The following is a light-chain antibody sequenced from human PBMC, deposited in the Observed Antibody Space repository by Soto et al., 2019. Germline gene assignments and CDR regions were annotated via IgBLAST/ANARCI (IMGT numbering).Light chain of an antibody. CDR1: QNIYTW. CDR3: QQNFNFPRT. CDR2: AAT. V-gene: IGKV1-5*01. J-gene: IGKJ1*01. Sequence: DYQVTQSPSTLSASVGDRVTITCRASQNIYTWLAWYQHKPGTAPKVLIYAATYLQNGVPSRFSGTGSGADFTLTISSLQPEDFATYYCQQNFNFPRTFGQGTKVDIK.